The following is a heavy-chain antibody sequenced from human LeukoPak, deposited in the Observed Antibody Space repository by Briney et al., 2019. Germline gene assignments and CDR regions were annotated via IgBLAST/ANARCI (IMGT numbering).Heavy chain of an antibody. CDR3: ARDLSAVAARYLQH. CDR1: GYTFTGYY. CDR2: INPNSGGT. V-gene: IGHV1-2*02. Sequence: ASVTVSCKASGYTFTGYYMHWVRQAPGQGLEWMGWINPNSGGTNYAQKFQGRVTMTRDTSINTAYMEVSSLISDDTAVYFCARDLSAVAARYLQHWGQGTLVTVSS. J-gene: IGHJ1*01. D-gene: IGHD6-19*01.